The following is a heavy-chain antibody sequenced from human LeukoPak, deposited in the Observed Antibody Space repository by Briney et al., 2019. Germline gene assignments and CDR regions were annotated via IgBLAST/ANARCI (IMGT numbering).Heavy chain of an antibody. J-gene: IGHJ5*02. Sequence: GGSLRLSCAVSGFNFSTYNMNWVRQAPGKGLEWVSYISTSSRTIYYADSVKGRFTISRDNAKNSLYLQMNSLRAEDTAVYYCATDPATGTTATSLLAPWGQGTLVTVSS. D-gene: IGHD1-1*01. CDR2: ISTSSRTI. CDR3: ATDPATGTTATSLLAP. V-gene: IGHV3-48*01. CDR1: GFNFSTYN.